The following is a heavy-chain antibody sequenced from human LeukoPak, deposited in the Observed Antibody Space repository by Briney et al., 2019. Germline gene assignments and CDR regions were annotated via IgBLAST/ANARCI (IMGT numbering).Heavy chain of an antibody. CDR3: ARDFLGFPYSSSWQPLDY. Sequence: SCKASGGTFSSYAMHWVRQAPGKGLEWVAVISYDGSNKYYADSVKGRFTISRDNSKNTLYLQMNSLRAEDTAVYYCARDFLGFPYSSSWQPLDYWGQGTLVTVSS. V-gene: IGHV3-30*04. D-gene: IGHD6-13*01. J-gene: IGHJ4*02. CDR2: ISYDGSNK. CDR1: GGTFSSYA.